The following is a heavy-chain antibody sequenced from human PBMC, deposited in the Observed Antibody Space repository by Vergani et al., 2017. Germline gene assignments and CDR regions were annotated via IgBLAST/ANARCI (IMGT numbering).Heavy chain of an antibody. CDR2: INPSGGST. D-gene: IGHD6-13*01. CDR3: AIPIKEEQPRTGDAFDI. V-gene: IGHV1-46*01. Sequence: QVQLVQSGAEVKKPGASVKVSCKASGYTFTSYYMHWVRQAPGQGLEWMGIINPSGGSTSYAQKFQGRVTMTRDTSTSTVYMELSSLRSEDTAVYYCAIPIKEEQPRTGDAFDIWGQGTMVTVSS. J-gene: IGHJ3*02. CDR1: GYTFTSYY.